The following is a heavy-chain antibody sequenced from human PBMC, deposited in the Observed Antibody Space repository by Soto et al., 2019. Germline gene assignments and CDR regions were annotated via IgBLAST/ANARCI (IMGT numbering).Heavy chain of an antibody. D-gene: IGHD2-15*01. J-gene: IGHJ4*02. CDR1: GGSISSGDYY. V-gene: IGHV4-30-4*01. CDR3: ARARGARYFDY. Sequence: QVQLQELGPGLVKPSQTLSLTCTVSGGSISSGDYYWSWIRQPPGKGLEWIGYIYYSGSTYYNPSLKSRVTISVDPSKNQFSLKLSSVTAADPAVYYCARARGARYFDYWGQGTLVTVSS. CDR2: IYYSGST.